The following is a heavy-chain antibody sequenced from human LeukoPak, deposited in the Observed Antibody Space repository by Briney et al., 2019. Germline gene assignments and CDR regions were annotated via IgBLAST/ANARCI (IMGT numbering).Heavy chain of an antibody. J-gene: IGHJ3*02. CDR1: GYTFTSYG. CDR2: ISAYNGNT. Sequence: ASVKVSCKASGYTFTSYGISWVRQAPGQGLEWMGWISAYNGNTNYAQKPQGRVTMTTDTSTSTAYMELRSLRSDDTAVYYCARDFSSSWSEGDAFDIWGQGTMVTVSS. V-gene: IGHV1-18*01. D-gene: IGHD6-13*01. CDR3: ARDFSSSWSEGDAFDI.